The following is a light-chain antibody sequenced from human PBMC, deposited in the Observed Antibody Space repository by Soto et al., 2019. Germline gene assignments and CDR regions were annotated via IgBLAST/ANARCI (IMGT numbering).Light chain of an antibody. J-gene: IGKJ2*01. V-gene: IGKV3-20*01. CDR2: GAS. CDR1: QSVSSSY. Sequence: EIVLTQSPGTLSLSPGERATLSCRASQSVSSSYLAWHQQKPGQAPRLLIYGASSRATGIPDRFSGSGSGTDFTLTISRLEPEDFAVYYCQQYGSSLFGQGTKLEIK. CDR3: QQYGSSL.